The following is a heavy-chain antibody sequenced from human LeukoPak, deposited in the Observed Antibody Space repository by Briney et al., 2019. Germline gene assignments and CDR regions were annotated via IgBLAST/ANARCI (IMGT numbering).Heavy chain of an antibody. CDR3: ARFTENDAFDI. CDR1: GXTFSDYY. Sequence: GSLRLSXXASGXTFSDYYMSWIREAPGKGLEWVSYISSCGSTIYYADSVKGRFTISRDNAKNSLYLQMNSLRAEDTAVYYCARFTENDAFDIWGQGTMVTVSS. CDR2: ISSCGSTI. J-gene: IGHJ3*02. V-gene: IGHV3-11*01. D-gene: IGHD2-8*02.